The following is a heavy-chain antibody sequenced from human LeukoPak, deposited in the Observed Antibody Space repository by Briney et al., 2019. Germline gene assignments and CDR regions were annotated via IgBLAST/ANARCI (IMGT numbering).Heavy chain of an antibody. V-gene: IGHV4-30-2*01. Sequence: SETLSLTCTVSGGSISSGGYYWSWIRQPPGKGLEWIGYIYHSGSTYYNPSLKSRVTVSVDRSKNQFSLKLSSVTAADTAVYYCARVSRGPHPYYYDSSGYMDYWGQGTLVTVSS. CDR3: ARVSRGPHPYYYDSSGYMDY. CDR1: GGSISSGGYY. J-gene: IGHJ4*02. CDR2: IYHSGST. D-gene: IGHD3-22*01.